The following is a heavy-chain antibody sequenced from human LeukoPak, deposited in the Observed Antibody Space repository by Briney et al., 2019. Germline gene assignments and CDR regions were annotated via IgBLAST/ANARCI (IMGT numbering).Heavy chain of an antibody. CDR3: ARGIILAVTGYYYYGLDV. V-gene: IGHV4-59*01. CDR2: IYYSGST. D-gene: IGHD2-15*01. J-gene: IGHJ6*02. CDR1: DDTISNYY. Sequence: SQTLSLTCTVSDDTISNYYWTWIRQPPGKGLEWIGHIYYSGSTKYNPSLKSRVTISVDTSRKQCSLKLSSVTAADTAVYYCARGIILAVTGYYYYGLDVWGQGTTVTVSS.